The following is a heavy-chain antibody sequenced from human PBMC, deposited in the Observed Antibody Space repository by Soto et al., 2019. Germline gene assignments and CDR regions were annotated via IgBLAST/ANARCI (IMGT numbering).Heavy chain of an antibody. Sequence: ASVKVSCKASGYTLTSYGISWVRQAPGQGLEWMGWISAYNGNTNYAQKLQGRVTMTTDTSTSTAYMELRSLRSDDTAVYYCARQGVVVPAATPYYYYYGMDVWGQGTTFTVS. V-gene: IGHV1-18*04. J-gene: IGHJ6*02. CDR2: ISAYNGNT. CDR1: GYTLTSYG. D-gene: IGHD2-2*01. CDR3: ARQGVVVPAATPYYYYYGMDV.